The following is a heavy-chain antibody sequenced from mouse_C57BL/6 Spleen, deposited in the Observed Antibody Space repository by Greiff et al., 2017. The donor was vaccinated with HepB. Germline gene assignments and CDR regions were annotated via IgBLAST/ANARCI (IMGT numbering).Heavy chain of an antibody. D-gene: IGHD2-3*01. CDR2: IDPSDSET. CDR3: ARGPYDGYYNYYAMDY. CDR1: GYTFTSYW. J-gene: IGHJ4*01. V-gene: IGHV1-52*01. Sequence: QVHVKQPGAELVRPGSSVKLSCKASGYTFTSYWMHWVKQRPIQGLEWIGNIDPSDSETHYNQKFKDKATLTVDKSSSTAYMQLSSLTSEDSAVYYCARGPYDGYYNYYAMDYWGQGTSVTVSS.